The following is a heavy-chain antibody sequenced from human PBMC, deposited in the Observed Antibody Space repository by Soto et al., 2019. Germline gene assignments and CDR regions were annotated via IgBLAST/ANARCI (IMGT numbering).Heavy chain of an antibody. CDR2: INQDGSEK. CDR1: GFTFSNYW. CDR3: AIYKAYGDSEDY. V-gene: IGHV3-7*03. J-gene: IGHJ4*02. D-gene: IGHD4-17*01. Sequence: EVQLVESGGGLVQPGGSLSLSCAASGFTFSNYWMSWVRQAPGKGLEWVANINQDGSEKYCVDSVKGRFTISRDNAKNSLYLQMNSLRAEDTAVYYCAIYKAYGDSEDYWGQGTLVTVS.